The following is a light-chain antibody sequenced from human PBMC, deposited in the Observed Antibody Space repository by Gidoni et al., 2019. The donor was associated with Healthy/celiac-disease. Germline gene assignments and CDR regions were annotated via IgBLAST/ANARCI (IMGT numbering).Light chain of an antibody. V-gene: IGLV2-14*01. CDR2: DVS. CDR3: SSYTSSSRPYV. J-gene: IGLJ1*01. CDR1: SSDVGGYNY. Sequence: QSALTQPASVSGSPRQSITISCTGTSSDVGGYNYVSWYQQHPGKAPKLMIYDVSNRPSGVSNRFSGSKSGNTASLTISGLQAEDEADYYCSSYTSSSRPYVFGTGTKVTVL.